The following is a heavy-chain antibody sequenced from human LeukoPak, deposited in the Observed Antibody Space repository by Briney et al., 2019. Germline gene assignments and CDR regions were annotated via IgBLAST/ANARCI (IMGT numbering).Heavy chain of an antibody. CDR3: ARDGDLIKWELQLRGVYFDY. CDR2: LSSDGDNM. V-gene: IGHV3-30*14. D-gene: IGHD1-26*01. CDR1: GFTFSSYV. Sequence: GGSLRLSCEGSGFTFSSYVLHWVRQTPGKGLEWVAVLSSDGDNMYYADAVKGRFTISRENAKNSLYLQMNSLRAGDTAVYYCARDGDLIKWELQLRGVYFDYWGQGTLVTVSS. J-gene: IGHJ4*02.